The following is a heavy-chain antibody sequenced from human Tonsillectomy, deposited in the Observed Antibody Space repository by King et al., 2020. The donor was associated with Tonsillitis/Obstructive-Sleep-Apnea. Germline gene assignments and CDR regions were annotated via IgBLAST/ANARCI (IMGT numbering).Heavy chain of an antibody. CDR3: AHTWEYCSSTNCYTDYGMDV. Sequence: TSKESGPTLVKPTQTLTLTCTFSGFSLTSGGVGVGWVRQPPGKALEWLALIYWDDDNRYSPSLKSRLTLTKDTSKNQVVLTMTNMDPVDTATYYCAHTWEYCSSTNCYTDYGMDVWGQGTTVTVSS. J-gene: IGHJ6*02. CDR2: IYWDDDN. V-gene: IGHV2-5*02. D-gene: IGHD2-2*02. CDR1: GFSLTSGGVG.